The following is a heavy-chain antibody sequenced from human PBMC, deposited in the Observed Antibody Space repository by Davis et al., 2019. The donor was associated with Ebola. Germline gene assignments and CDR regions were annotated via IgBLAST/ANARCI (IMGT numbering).Heavy chain of an antibody. D-gene: IGHD6-13*01. CDR1: GGSISSYS. CDR3: ARGESDSSSWYSKYYYYGMDV. J-gene: IGHJ6*02. CDR2: IYYSGST. Sequence: PSETLSLTCTVSGGSISSYSWSWIRQPPGKGPEWIGYIYYSGSTNYNPSLKSRVTISVDTSKNQFTMKMSSVTAADTDVYYCARGESDSSSWYSKYYYYGMDVWGQGTTVTVSS. V-gene: IGHV4-59*01.